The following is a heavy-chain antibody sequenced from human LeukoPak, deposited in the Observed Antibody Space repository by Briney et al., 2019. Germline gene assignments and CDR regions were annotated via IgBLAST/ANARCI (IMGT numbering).Heavy chain of an antibody. J-gene: IGHJ4*02. CDR2: IYTSGSA. CDR3: ARADFWSGYRFDY. CDR1: GGSISSYY. D-gene: IGHD3-3*01. Sequence: PSETLSLTCTVSGGSISSYYWSWIRQPAGKGLEWIGRIYTSGSADYNPSLKSRVTMSVDESKNHFSLKLSSVTAADTAVYYCARADFWSGYRFDYWGQGTLVTVSS. V-gene: IGHV4-4*07.